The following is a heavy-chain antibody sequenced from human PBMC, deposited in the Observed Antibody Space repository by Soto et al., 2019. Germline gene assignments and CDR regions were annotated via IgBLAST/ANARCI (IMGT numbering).Heavy chain of an antibody. CDR2: IWYDGSIK. V-gene: IGHV3-33*01. CDR3: ARIDCTGNNCNPYYHYGMDV. CDR1: GFTFNTYG. Sequence: GGSLRLSCAASGFTFNTYGMHWVRQIPGKGLQWVAIIWYDGSIKYYADSVKGRFTISRDNSRNTLYLQMNSLRDEDTAVYYCARIDCTGNNCNPYYHYGMDVWGQGTTVTVSS. J-gene: IGHJ6*02. D-gene: IGHD2-8*02.